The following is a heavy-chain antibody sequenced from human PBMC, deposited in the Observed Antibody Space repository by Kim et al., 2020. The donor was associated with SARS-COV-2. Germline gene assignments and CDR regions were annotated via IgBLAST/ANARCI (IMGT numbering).Heavy chain of an antibody. CDR1: GGSFSGYY. V-gene: IGHV4-34*01. CDR3: ARVPRVRGVTPDAFDI. CDR2: INHSGST. D-gene: IGHD3-10*01. J-gene: IGHJ3*02. Sequence: SETLSLTCAVYGGSFSGYYWSWIRQPPGKGLEWIGEINHSGSTNYNPSLKSRVTISVDTSKNQFSLKLSSVTAADTAVYYCARVPRVRGVTPDAFDIWGQGTMVTVSS.